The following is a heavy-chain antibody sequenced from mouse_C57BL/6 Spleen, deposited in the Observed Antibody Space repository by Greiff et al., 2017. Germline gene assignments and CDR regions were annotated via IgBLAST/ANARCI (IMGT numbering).Heavy chain of an antibody. V-gene: IGHV1-4*01. J-gene: IGHJ1*03. Sequence: QVQLKQSGAELARPGASVKMSCKASGYTFTSYTMHWVKQRPGQGLEWIGYINPSSGYTKYNQKFKDKATLTADKSSSTAYMQLSSLTSEDSAVYYCAREEAYSVWYFDVWGTGTTVTVSS. CDR1: GYTFTSYT. D-gene: IGHD2-10*01. CDR3: AREEAYSVWYFDV. CDR2: INPSSGYT.